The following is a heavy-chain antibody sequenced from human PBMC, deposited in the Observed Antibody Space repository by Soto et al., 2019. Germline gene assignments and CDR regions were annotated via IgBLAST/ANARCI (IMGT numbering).Heavy chain of an antibody. CDR3: ARETDTAMVAGYYYYYYMDV. D-gene: IGHD5-18*01. V-gene: IGHV6-1*01. J-gene: IGHJ6*03. CDR2: TYYRSKWYN. CDR1: GDSVSSNSAA. Sequence: SQTVSRTCAISGDSVSSNSAAWNWIRQSPSRGLEWLGRTYYRSKWYNDYAVSVKSRITINPDTSKNQFSLQLNSVTPEDTAVYYCARETDTAMVAGYYYYYYMDVWGKGTTVTVSS.